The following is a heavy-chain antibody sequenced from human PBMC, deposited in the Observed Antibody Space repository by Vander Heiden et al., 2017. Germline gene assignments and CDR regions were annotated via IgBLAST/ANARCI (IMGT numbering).Heavy chain of an antibody. D-gene: IGHD5-18*01. Sequence: EVQLLESGGGLVQPGGSLRLSCAASGFTFSSFDMSWVRQAPGKGLEWVSASSGSGGSTYYADSVKGRFTISRDNSKNTRYLQMNSLRAEDTAVYYCAKDLSSYGYKQDYWGQGTLVTVSS. J-gene: IGHJ4*02. CDR2: SSGSGGST. V-gene: IGHV3-23*01. CDR3: AKDLSSYGYKQDY. CDR1: GFTFSSFD.